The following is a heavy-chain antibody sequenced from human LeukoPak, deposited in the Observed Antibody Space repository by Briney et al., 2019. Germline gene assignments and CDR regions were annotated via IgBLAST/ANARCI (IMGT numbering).Heavy chain of an antibody. Sequence: ASVKVSCKASGYTFTSYYMHWVRQAPGQGLEWMGRINPNSGGTNYAQKFQGRVTMTRDTSISTAYMELSRLKSDDTAVYYCARDQAAAGKGDYWGQGTLVTVSS. D-gene: IGHD6-13*01. CDR3: ARDQAAAGKGDY. V-gene: IGHV1-2*06. CDR2: INPNSGGT. J-gene: IGHJ4*02. CDR1: GYTFTSYY.